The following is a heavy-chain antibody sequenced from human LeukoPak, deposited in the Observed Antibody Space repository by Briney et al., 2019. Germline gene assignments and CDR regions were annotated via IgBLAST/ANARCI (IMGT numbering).Heavy chain of an antibody. CDR1: GYTFTSHY. D-gene: IGHD6-13*01. Sequence: GASVKVSCKASGYTFTSHYMHWVRQAPGQGLEWMGLINPSGSSTLYAQKFQGRVTMTRDMSTTTDYMELSSLRSEDTAVYYCARAPRIRGSSCLRYWGQGTLATVSS. J-gene: IGHJ4*02. CDR3: ARAPRIRGSSCLRY. CDR2: INPSGSST. V-gene: IGHV1-46*01.